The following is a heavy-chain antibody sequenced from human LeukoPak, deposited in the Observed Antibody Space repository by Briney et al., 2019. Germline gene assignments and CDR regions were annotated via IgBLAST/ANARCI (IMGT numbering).Heavy chain of an antibody. CDR2: IYYSGST. V-gene: IGHV4-59*01. D-gene: IGHD2-15*01. Sequence: SETRSLTCTVSGGSITSSYWSWIRQPPGKRLEWIGYIYYSGSTNYNPSLKSRVTISVDTSKNQFSLKLSSVTAADTAVYYCARVLGAYCSGGSCYSSWYFDLWGRGTLVTVSA. CDR3: ARVLGAYCSGGSCYSSWYFDL. J-gene: IGHJ2*01. CDR1: GGSITSSY.